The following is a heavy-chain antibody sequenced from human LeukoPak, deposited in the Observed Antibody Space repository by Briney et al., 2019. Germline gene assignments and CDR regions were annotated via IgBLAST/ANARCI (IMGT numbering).Heavy chain of an antibody. Sequence: GGSLRLSCAASRFXFTDYGIHWVRQPPGKGLEWVAVMWYDGSGEYYADSVKGRFTISSDNSKNTLYLQMTSLRAEDTAVYYCARDWCGGGSCYYFDHWGQGTLVTVSS. CDR2: MWYDGSGE. V-gene: IGHV3-33*01. CDR3: ARDWCGGGSCYYFDH. J-gene: IGHJ4*02. CDR1: RFXFTDYG. D-gene: IGHD2-15*01.